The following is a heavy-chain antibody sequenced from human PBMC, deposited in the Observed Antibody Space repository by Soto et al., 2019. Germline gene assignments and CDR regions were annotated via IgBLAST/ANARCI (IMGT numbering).Heavy chain of an antibody. V-gene: IGHV1-2*04. CDR2: INPNSGGT. J-gene: IGHJ6*02. CDR1: GYTFTGYY. CDR3: ARAMVRGENPYYYGMDV. Sequence: GASVKVSCKASGYTFTGYYMHWVRQAPGQGLEWMGWINPNSGGTNYAQKFQGWVTMTRDTSISTAYMELSRLRSDDTAVYYCARAMVRGENPYYYGMDVWGQGTTVTVSS. D-gene: IGHD3-10*01.